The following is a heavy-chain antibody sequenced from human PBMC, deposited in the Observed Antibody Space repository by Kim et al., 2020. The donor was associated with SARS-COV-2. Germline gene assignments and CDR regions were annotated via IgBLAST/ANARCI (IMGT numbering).Heavy chain of an antibody. J-gene: IGHJ4*02. D-gene: IGHD3-10*01. CDR3: ARLYYYGSGDYFDY. Sequence: SQKFQGRVTITRETSASTAYMELSSLRSEDTAVYYCARLYYYGSGDYFDYWGQGTLVTVSS. V-gene: IGHV1-3*01.